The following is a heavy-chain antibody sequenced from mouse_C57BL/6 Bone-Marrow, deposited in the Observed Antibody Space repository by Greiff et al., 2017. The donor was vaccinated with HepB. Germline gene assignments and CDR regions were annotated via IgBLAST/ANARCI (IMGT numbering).Heavy chain of an antibody. D-gene: IGHD1-1*01. CDR2: IYPGSGST. CDR3: ARRGTTVVSWYFDV. CDR1: GYTFTSYW. J-gene: IGHJ1*03. Sequence: QVQLQQPGAELVKPGASVKMSCKASGYTFTSYWITWVKQRPGQGLEWIGDIYPGSGSTNYNEKFKSKATLTVDKSSSTAYMQLSSLTSEDSAVYYCARRGTTVVSWYFDVWGTGTTVTVSS. V-gene: IGHV1-55*01.